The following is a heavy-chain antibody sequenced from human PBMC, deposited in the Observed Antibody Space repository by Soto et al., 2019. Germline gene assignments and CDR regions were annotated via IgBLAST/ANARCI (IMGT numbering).Heavy chain of an antibody. J-gene: IGHJ6*03. CDR1: GFIFSDEG. CDR3: VRTYASGIYYMDV. V-gene: IGHV3-20*04. Sequence: PGGSLRLSCEASGFIFSDEGMNWVRQVPGKGLEWVCGINWSGYSTACADSVQGRFTISRDNAKNSLYLQMTSLRAEGTALYYCVRTYASGIYYMDVWGKGTTVTVSS. D-gene: IGHD3-10*01. CDR2: INWSGYST.